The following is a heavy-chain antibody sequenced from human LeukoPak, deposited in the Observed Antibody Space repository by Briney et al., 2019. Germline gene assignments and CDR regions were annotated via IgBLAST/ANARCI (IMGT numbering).Heavy chain of an antibody. CDR3: AKTKSGSGWYRHYFDY. D-gene: IGHD6-19*01. Sequence: PGGSLRLSCAASGFTFSSYAMSWVRQAPGKGLEWVSAISGSGGSTHYADSVKGRFTISRDNSKNTLYLQMNSLRAEDTAVYYCAKTKSGSGWYRHYFDYWGQGTLVTVSS. J-gene: IGHJ4*02. CDR1: GFTFSSYA. CDR2: ISGSGGST. V-gene: IGHV3-23*01.